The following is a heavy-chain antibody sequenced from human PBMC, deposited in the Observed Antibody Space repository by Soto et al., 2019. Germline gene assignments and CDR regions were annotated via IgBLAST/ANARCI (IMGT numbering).Heavy chain of an antibody. J-gene: IGHJ4*02. CDR1: GFSLSRYS. V-gene: IGHV3-48*01. D-gene: IGHD2-8*01. CDR3: AKSFAETKAYYFDY. Sequence: HPGGSLRLSCVVSGFSLSRYSMNWVRQSPGRGLEWVSYISSTGTTIYDAESVRGRFTISRDIAKNSLYLQMNSLRAEDTAVYYCAKSFAETKAYYFDYWGQGT. CDR2: ISSTGTTI.